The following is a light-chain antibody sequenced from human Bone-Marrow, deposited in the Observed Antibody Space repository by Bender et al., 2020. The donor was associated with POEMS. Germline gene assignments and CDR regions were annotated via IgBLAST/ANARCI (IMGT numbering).Light chain of an antibody. J-gene: IGLJ1*01. Sequence: QSPLTQPPSASGSPGQSVTISCTGTSSDVGSYNYVSWYQQHPGKAPKLMIYEVGKRPPGVPDRFSGSKSGNTASLTISGLQAEDEADYYCCSYAGSTTRLYVFGTGTKVTVL. CDR3: CSYAGSTTRLYV. CDR2: EVG. CDR1: SSDVGSYNY. V-gene: IGLV2-8*01.